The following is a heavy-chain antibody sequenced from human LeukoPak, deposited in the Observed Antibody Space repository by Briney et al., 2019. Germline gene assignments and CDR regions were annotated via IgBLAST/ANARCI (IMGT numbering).Heavy chain of an antibody. CDR1: GFTFSSYT. CDR2: IGSSSSTI. Sequence: PGGSLRLSCAASGFTFSSYTMNWVRQAPGKGLEWVSYIGSSSSTIYYADSVKGRFTISRDNAKNSLYLQVNSLRAEDTAVYYCVRAPRGYAFDIWGQGTMVTVSS. J-gene: IGHJ3*02. CDR3: VRAPRGYAFDI. V-gene: IGHV3-48*01. D-gene: IGHD3-10*01.